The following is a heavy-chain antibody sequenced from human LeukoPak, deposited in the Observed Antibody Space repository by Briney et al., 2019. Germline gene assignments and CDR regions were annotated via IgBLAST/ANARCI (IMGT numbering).Heavy chain of an antibody. CDR2: IWYDGSNK. Sequence: GRSLRLSCAASGFTFSSYAMHWVRQAPGKGLEWVAVIWYDGSNKYYADSVKGRFTISRDNSKNTLYLQMNSLRAEDTAVYYCARDSQLGIFGLEYYFDYWGQGTLVTVSS. CDR3: ARDSQLGIFGLEYYFDY. V-gene: IGHV3-33*08. J-gene: IGHJ4*02. CDR1: GFTFSSYA. D-gene: IGHD3/OR15-3a*01.